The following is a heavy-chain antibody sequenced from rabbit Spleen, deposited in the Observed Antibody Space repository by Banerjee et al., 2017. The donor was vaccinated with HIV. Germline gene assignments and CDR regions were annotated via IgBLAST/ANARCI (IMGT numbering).Heavy chain of an antibody. J-gene: IGHJ6*01. V-gene: IGHV1S45*01. CDR2: IDTGSSGFT. D-gene: IGHD8-1*01. CDR1: GVSFSFSSY. Sequence: QEQLVESGGGLVKPGASLTLTCTASGVSFSFSSYMCWVRQAPGKGLEWIACIDTGSSGFTYFASWAKGRFTISKTSSTTVTLQMTSLTAADTATYFCARDAGTSFSSYGMDLWGQGTLVTVS. CDR3: ARDAGTSFSSYGMDL.